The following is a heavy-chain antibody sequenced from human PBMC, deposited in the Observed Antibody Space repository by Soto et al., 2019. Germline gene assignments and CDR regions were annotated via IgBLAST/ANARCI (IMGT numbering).Heavy chain of an antibody. CDR2: IYYSGLT. J-gene: IGHJ4*02. Sequence: SETLSLTCSVSGGSMRSEGYYWSWIRQHPGKGLEWIGYIYYSGLTDYNPSLKSRLTISVDKSKNEFYLKMRSVTAADTAVYYCAYLRGFTGYRGVWGQGTLVTVSS. CDR3: AYLRGFTGYRGV. D-gene: IGHD3-16*01. CDR1: GGSMRSEGYY. V-gene: IGHV4-31*03.